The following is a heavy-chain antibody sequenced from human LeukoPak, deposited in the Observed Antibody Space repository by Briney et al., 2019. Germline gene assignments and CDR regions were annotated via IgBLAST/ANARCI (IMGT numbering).Heavy chain of an antibody. D-gene: IGHD4-17*01. Sequence: ASVKVSCKGSGYSFGSFGINWVRQAPGQGLEWMGWISAYNGDTNYAQKFQGRVTMTRDTSTSTVYMELSSLRSEDTAVYYCARDSADYGDYDYWGQGTLVTVSS. J-gene: IGHJ4*02. CDR1: GYSFGSFG. CDR2: ISAYNGDT. CDR3: ARDSADYGDYDY. V-gene: IGHV1-18*01.